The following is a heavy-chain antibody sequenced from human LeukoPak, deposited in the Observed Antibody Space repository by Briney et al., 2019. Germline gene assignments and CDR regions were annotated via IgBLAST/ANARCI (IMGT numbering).Heavy chain of an antibody. Sequence: ASVKVSCKASGYTFTGYYIHWVRQAPGQGLEWMGWINPNSGGTKYAQKFQGRVTMTRDTSISTAYMELSRLRSDDTAFYYCAREWYSSGPWGFDYWGQGTLVTVSS. CDR3: AREWYSSGPWGFDY. J-gene: IGHJ4*02. V-gene: IGHV1-2*02. CDR1: GYTFTGYY. CDR2: INPNSGGT. D-gene: IGHD6-19*01.